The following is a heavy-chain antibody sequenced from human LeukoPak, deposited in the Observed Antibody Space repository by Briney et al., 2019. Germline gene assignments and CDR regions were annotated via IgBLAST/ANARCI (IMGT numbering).Heavy chain of an antibody. CDR2: ITSEGSST. J-gene: IGHJ4*02. Sequence: PGGSLRLFCAASGFTFRSYWMHWVRHGRGKGLVWVSRITSEGSSTSYADSVKGRFTISRDNAKNTLYLQMNSLRAEDTGVYYCARDNYDSSGYYFDWGQGTLVTVSS. D-gene: IGHD3-22*01. V-gene: IGHV3-74*01. CDR3: ARDNYDSSGYYFD. CDR1: GFTFRSYW.